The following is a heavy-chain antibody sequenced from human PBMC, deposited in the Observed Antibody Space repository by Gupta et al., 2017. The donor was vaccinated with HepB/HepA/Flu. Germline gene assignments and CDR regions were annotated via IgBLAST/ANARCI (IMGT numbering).Heavy chain of an antibody. CDR2: VYPDESDP. J-gene: IGHJ4*02. Sequence: VQLVQSGAEVKKPGASLKISCKAYGYTFANYWIGWVRQMPGKGLEWVGIVYPDESDPRYSPSFQGHVTISVDKSISTAYLQWSSLKASDTAMYYCARQRFFDYWGQGTLVTVSS. CDR3: ARQRFFDY. V-gene: IGHV5-51*01. D-gene: IGHD4-17*01. CDR1: GYTFANYW.